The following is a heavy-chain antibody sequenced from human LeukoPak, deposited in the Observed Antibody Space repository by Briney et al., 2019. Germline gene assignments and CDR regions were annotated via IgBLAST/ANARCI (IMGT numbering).Heavy chain of an antibody. CDR3: ARGPTISETGYFDY. CDR2: TNHRGDT. V-gene: IGHV4-34*01. Sequence: PSETLSLTCAVYGGSFSSYYWSWIRQSPGKGLEWIAETNHRGDTNYNPSVKSRVTISVDTSKNQFSLKVTSLTAADTAVYYCARGPTISETGYFDYWGQGTLVTVSS. CDR1: GGSFSSYY. J-gene: IGHJ4*03. D-gene: IGHD1-1*01.